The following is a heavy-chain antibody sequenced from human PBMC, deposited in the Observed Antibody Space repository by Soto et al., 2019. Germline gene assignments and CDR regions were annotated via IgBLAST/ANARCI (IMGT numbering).Heavy chain of an antibody. CDR2: TYYRSKWYN. V-gene: IGHV6-1*01. D-gene: IGHD1-26*01. CDR1: GDSVSSSSAT. J-gene: IGHJ4*02. Sequence: SKTLSLTCSISGDSVSSSSATWNWIRQSPSRGLEWLGRTYYRSKWYNDYAVSVKSRITINPDTSKNQFSLQLNSVTPEETAVYYCARNSGRYFDYWRQGTLVTVSS. CDR3: ARNSGRYFDY.